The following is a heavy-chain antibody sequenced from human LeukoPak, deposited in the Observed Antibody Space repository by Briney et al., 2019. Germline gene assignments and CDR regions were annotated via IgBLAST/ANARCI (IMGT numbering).Heavy chain of an antibody. CDR2: ISYDGSNK. Sequence: PGRSLRLSCAASGFTFSSYAVHWVRQAPGKGLEWVAVISYDGSNKYYADSVKGRFAISRDNSKNTLYLQMNSLRAEDTAVYYCARDGYNSIDYWGQGTLVTVSS. CDR1: GFTFSSYA. D-gene: IGHD5-24*01. V-gene: IGHV3-30*09. CDR3: ARDGYNSIDY. J-gene: IGHJ4*02.